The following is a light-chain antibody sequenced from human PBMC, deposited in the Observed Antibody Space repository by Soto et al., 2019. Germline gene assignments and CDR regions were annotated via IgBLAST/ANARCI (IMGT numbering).Light chain of an antibody. CDR1: QSVSSN. CDR3: QHRSNWPPYT. V-gene: IGKV3-11*01. J-gene: IGKJ2*01. Sequence: EIVLTQSPATLSLSPGERATLSCRASQSVSSNLAWYQQKPGQAPRLLIYDTSNRATGIPATFSASGSGTDFTLTISCLEPEDFAVSYCQHRSNWPPYTFGQGTKPEIK. CDR2: DTS.